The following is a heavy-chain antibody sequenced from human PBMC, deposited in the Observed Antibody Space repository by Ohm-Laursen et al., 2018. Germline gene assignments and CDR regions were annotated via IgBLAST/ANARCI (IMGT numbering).Heavy chain of an antibody. Sequence: SSVKVSCKASGYTFTSYDLNWVRQAPGQGLEWMGWISAYNGNTNYAQKLQGRVTMTTDTSTSTAYMELRSLRSDDTAVYYCARAGYCSGGSCYSRYWGQGTLVTVSS. J-gene: IGHJ4*02. V-gene: IGHV1-18*01. D-gene: IGHD2-15*01. CDR1: GYTFTSYD. CDR3: ARAGYCSGGSCYSRY. CDR2: ISAYNGNT.